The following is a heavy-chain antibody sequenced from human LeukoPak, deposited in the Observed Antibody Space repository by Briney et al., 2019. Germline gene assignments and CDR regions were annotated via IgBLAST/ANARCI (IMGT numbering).Heavy chain of an antibody. D-gene: IGHD2-21*01. J-gene: IGHJ6*03. CDR3: ARDVAIPPPKNYYYMDV. Sequence: SVKVSCKASGRTFSSYAISCVRQAPGQWREWMGWIIPKFGTANNAKKCQGSVTYTTDESTSTAYMELSSLRSEDTAVYYCARDVAIPPPKNYYYMDVWGKGTTVTVSS. V-gene: IGHV1-69*05. CDR1: GRTFSSYA. CDR2: IIPKFGTA.